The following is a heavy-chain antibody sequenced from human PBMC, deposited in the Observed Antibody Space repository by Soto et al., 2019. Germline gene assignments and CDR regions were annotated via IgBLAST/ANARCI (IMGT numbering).Heavy chain of an antibody. D-gene: IGHD4-17*01. CDR1: GFTFSGSA. J-gene: IGHJ4*02. Sequence: EVQLVESGGGLVQPGGSLKLSCAVSGFTFSGSAMHWVRQASGKGLEWVGRIRSKSNSYATAYAASVKGRFTISRDDSKNTAYLQMNSLKTEDTAVYYCTRGYGDYVRDYWGQGTVVNVSS. V-gene: IGHV3-73*01. CDR2: IRSKSNSYAT. CDR3: TRGYGDYVRDY.